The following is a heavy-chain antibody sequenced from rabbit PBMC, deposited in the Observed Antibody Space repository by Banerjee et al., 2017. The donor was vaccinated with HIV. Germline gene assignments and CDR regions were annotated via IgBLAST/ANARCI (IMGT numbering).Heavy chain of an antibody. Sequence: QQQLEESGGGLVKPGGTLTLTCTASGFSFSSSYYMCWVRQAPGKGLEWIGCIYTGSGSTDYASWVNGRFTISKTSSTTVTLQMTSLTAADTATYFCARDHYYDRTDYDLWGQGTLVTVS. D-gene: IGHD1-1*01. CDR3: ARDHYYDRTDYDL. J-gene: IGHJ3*01. CDR2: IYTGSGST. V-gene: IGHV1S45*01. CDR1: GFSFSSSYY.